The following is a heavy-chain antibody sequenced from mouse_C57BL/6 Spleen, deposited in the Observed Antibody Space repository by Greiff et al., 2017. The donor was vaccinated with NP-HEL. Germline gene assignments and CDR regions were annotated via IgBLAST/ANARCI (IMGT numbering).Heavy chain of an antibody. D-gene: IGHD2-1*01. CDR2: IHPNSGST. Sequence: QVQLQQPGAELVKPGASVKLSCKASGYTFTSYWMHWVKQRPGQGLEWIGMIHPNSGSTNYNEKFKSKATLTVDKSSSTAYMQLSSLTSEDSAVYYCARCYYGNSYAIDYWGQRTSVTVSS. CDR1: GYTFTSYW. CDR3: ARCYYGNSYAIDY. V-gene: IGHV1-64*01. J-gene: IGHJ4*01.